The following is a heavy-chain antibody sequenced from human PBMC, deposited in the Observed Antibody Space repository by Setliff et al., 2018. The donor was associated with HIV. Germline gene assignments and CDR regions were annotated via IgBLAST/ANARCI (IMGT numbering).Heavy chain of an antibody. CDR1: GFTFSTYA. V-gene: IGHV3-30-3*01. CDR2: ISYDGSNK. CDR3: VRGAPRSASGPLPWIY. J-gene: IGHJ4*02. D-gene: IGHD3-10*01. Sequence: GGSLRLSCAASGFTFSTYAMHWVRQAPGKGLEWVAVISYDGSNKYYADSVEGRFTISRDNSKNTLYLQMNSLRGEDTATYYCVRGAPRSASGPLPWIYWGQGTPVTVSS.